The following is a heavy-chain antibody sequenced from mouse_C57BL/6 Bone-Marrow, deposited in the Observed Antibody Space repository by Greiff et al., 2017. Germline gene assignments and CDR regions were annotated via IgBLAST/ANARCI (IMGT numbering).Heavy chain of an antibody. CDR3: ADGLYYFAY. V-gene: IGHV6-3*01. D-gene: IGHD1-2*01. CDR1: GFTFSNYW. Sequence: EVQVEESGGGLVQPGGSMKLSCVASGFTFSNYWMNWVRQSPEQGLEWVGQIRPKSDNYTTNEAGSVKGRFTISTDDSKSRVYLHMHNLRAADTGICYCADGLYYFAYWGQGTTLTVSS. CDR2: IRPKSDNYTT. J-gene: IGHJ2*01.